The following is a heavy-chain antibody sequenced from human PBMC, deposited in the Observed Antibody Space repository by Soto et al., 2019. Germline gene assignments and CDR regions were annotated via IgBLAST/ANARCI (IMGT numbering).Heavy chain of an antibody. V-gene: IGHV1-3*01. Sequence: ASVKVSCKASGYTFTSYAMHWVRQAPGQRLEWMGWINAGNGNTKYSQKFQGRVTITRDTSASTAYMELSSLRSEDTALYYCARAHLAAYYYYGMDVWGQGTTVTVSS. CDR3: ARAHLAAYYYYGMDV. J-gene: IGHJ6*02. CDR2: INAGNGNT. CDR1: GYTFTSYA.